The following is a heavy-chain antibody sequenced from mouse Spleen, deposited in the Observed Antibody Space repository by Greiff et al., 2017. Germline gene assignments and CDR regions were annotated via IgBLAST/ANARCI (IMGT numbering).Heavy chain of an antibody. D-gene: IGHD2-4*01. CDR1: GYTLTDYA. CDR2: ISTYYGDA. Sequence: QVQLQQSGAELVRPGVSVKISCKGSGYTLTDYAMHWVKQSHATSLEWIGVISTYYGDASYNQKFKGKATMTVDKSSSTAYMELARLTSEDSAIYYCAREGTMITEGFAYWGQGTLVTVSA. V-gene: IGHV1S137*01. CDR3: AREGTMITEGFAY. J-gene: IGHJ3*01.